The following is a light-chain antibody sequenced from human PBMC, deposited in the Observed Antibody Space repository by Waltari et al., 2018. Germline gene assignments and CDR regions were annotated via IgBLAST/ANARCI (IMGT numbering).Light chain of an antibody. J-gene: IGLJ3*02. Sequence: QSALTQPASVSGSPGQSITIPCTGTSSYVGNYNLVSWYQQYPGKAPKVMIYDDNRRPSGVSDRFSGSKSGNTASLTISGVQAEDEADYYCCSYAGSYTWVFGGGTKLTVL. CDR1: SSYVGNYNL. V-gene: IGLV2-23*01. CDR2: DDN. CDR3: CSYAGSYTWV.